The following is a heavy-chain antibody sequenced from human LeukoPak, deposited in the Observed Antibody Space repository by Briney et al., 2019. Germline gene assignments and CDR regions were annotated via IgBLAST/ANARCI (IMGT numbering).Heavy chain of an antibody. D-gene: IGHD1-14*01. J-gene: IGHJ5*02. CDR2: ISSSSSYT. Sequence: GGSLRLSCAASGFTFSDYYMSWIRQAPGKGLEWVSYISSSSSYTNYADSVKGRFTISRDNAKNSLYLQMNSLRAVDTAVYYCARETPPYNDWFDPWGQGTLVTVSS. V-gene: IGHV3-11*06. CDR3: ARETPPYNDWFDP. CDR1: GFTFSDYY.